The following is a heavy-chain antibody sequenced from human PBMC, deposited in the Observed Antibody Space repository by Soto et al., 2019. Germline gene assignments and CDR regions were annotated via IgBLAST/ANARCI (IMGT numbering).Heavy chain of an antibody. Sequence: ASVKVSCKASGGTFSSYTISWVRQAPGQGLEWMGWISAYNGNTNYAQKLQGRVTMTTDTSTSTAYMELRSLRSDDTAVYYCARYILTGYLSAYSGQGTLVTGSS. V-gene: IGHV1-18*01. CDR3: ARYILTGYLSAY. CDR1: GGTFSSYT. D-gene: IGHD3-9*01. J-gene: IGHJ4*02. CDR2: ISAYNGNT.